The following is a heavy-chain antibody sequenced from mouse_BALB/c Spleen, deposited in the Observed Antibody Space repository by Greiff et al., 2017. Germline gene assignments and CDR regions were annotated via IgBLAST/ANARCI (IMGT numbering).Heavy chain of an antibody. Sequence: VHVKQSGAELVKPGASVKLSCTASGFNIKDTYMHWVKQRPEQGLEWIGRIDPANGNTKYDPKFQGKATITADKSSNTAYLQLSSLTSEDTAVYYCARGKDYWGQGTTLTVSA. CDR1: GFNIKDTY. J-gene: IGHJ2*01. CDR2: IDPANGNT. CDR3: ARGKDY. V-gene: IGHV14-3*02. D-gene: IGHD2-1*01.